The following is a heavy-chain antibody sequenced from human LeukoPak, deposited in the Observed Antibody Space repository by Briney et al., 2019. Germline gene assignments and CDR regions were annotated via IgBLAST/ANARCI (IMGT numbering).Heavy chain of an antibody. D-gene: IGHD5-12*01. CDR3: ARPPSGYSGYDSYFDY. J-gene: IGHJ4*02. Sequence: GESLKISCKASGYSFTSYWIGWVRQMPGKGLEWMGIIYPGDSDTRYSPSFQGQVTISADKSISTAYLQWSSLKASDTAMYYCARPPSGYSGYDSYFDYWGQGTLVTVS. CDR1: GYSFTSYW. V-gene: IGHV5-51*01. CDR2: IYPGDSDT.